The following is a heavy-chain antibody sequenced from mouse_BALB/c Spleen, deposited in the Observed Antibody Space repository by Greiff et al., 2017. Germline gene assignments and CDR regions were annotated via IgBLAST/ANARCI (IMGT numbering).Heavy chain of an antibody. J-gene: IGHJ4*01. Sequence: QVQLKQSGAELVKPGASVKLSCKASGYTFTSYWMHWVKQRPGQGLEWIGEINPSNGRTNYNEKFKSKATLTVDKSSSTAYMQLSSLTSEDSAVYYCARGLYAMDYWGQGTSVTVSS. CDR1: GYTFTSYW. CDR2: INPSNGRT. D-gene: IGHD2-2*01. CDR3: ARGLYAMDY. V-gene: IGHV1S81*02.